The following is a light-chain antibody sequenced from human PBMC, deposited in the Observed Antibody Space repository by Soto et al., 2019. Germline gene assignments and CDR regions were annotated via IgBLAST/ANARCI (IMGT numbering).Light chain of an antibody. CDR2: GAS. CDR3: QQYNKWPLT. V-gene: IGKV3-15*01. Sequence: EIVMTQSAATLSVSAGERATLSCGASQSVSIDLAWYQQTSGQAPRLLIYGASTRATGIPVRFSGSASGTEFTLTISSLQSEDFTVYYCQQYNKWPLTFGQGTKVDIK. CDR1: QSVSID. J-gene: IGKJ1*01.